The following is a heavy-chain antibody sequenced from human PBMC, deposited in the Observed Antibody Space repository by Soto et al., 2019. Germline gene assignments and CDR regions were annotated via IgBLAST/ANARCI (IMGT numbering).Heavy chain of an antibody. V-gene: IGHV1-8*01. D-gene: IGHD6-6*01. CDR3: ARGLQLGLWFDP. J-gene: IGHJ5*02. Sequence: ASVKVSCKASGYTFTSYDINWVRQATGQGLEWMGWMNPNSGNTGYAQKFQGRVTMTRNTSISTAYMELSSLRSEDTAVYYCARGLQLGLWFDPWGQGTLVTVSS. CDR2: MNPNSGNT. CDR1: GYTFTSYD.